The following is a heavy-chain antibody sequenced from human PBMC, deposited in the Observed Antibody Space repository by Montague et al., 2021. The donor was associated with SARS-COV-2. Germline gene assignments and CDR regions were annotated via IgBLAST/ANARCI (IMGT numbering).Heavy chain of an antibody. CDR3: ARAGEIVGATIISHRFDP. V-gene: IGHV4-61*02. CDR1: GGSISSGSYY. Sequence: TLSLTCTVSGGSISSGSYYWSWIRQPAGKGLEWIGRIYTSGSTNYNPSLKSRVTISVDTSKNQFSLKLSSVTAADTAVYYCARAGEIVGATIISHRFDPWGRGTLVTVSS. CDR2: IYTSGST. J-gene: IGHJ5*02. D-gene: IGHD1-26*01.